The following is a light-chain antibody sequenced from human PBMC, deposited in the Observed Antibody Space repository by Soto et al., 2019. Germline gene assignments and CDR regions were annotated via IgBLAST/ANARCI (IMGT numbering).Light chain of an antibody. CDR2: DDN. V-gene: IGLV1-51*01. CDR3: GSWDSSLSAYV. Sequence: QSALTQPPSVSAAPGQKVTISCSGSSSNIGGNSVSSYQQLPGTAPKLLIYDDNKRPSGIPDRLSGSKSGTSATLGITGFQTGDEADYYCGSWDSSLSAYVFGTGTKVTVL. CDR1: SSNIGGNS. J-gene: IGLJ1*01.